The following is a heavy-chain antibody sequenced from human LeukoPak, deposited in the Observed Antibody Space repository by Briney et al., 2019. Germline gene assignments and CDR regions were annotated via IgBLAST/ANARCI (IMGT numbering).Heavy chain of an antibody. CDR1: GFTFSSYA. V-gene: IGHV3-23*01. J-gene: IGHJ4*02. Sequence: GGSLRLSCAASGFTFSSYAMSWVRQAPGKGLEWVATISGSDNYIYYADSVKGRFTISRDNSKNTLYLQMNSLRDEDTAVYYCASSGSYRFDYWGQGTLVTVSS. CDR3: ASSGSYRFDY. D-gene: IGHD1-26*01. CDR2: ISGSDNYI.